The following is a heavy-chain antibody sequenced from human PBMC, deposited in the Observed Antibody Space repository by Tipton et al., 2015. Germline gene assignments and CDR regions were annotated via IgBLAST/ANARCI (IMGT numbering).Heavy chain of an antibody. Sequence: LRLSCTVSGGAITSDGFYWRWIRQHPGKGLEWIGYIFYTGSTYYNPSLKSRATLSVDTSKNQFSPKLSSVTAADTAVYYCARDGYNSNYFDYWGQGTLVTVSS. CDR3: ARDGYNSNYFDY. V-gene: IGHV4-31*02. D-gene: IGHD5-24*01. CDR2: IFYTGST. CDR1: GGAITSDGFY. J-gene: IGHJ4*02.